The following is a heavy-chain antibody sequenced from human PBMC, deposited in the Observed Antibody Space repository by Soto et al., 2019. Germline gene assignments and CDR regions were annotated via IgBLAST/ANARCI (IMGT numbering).Heavy chain of an antibody. CDR2: ISGDGRDK. CDR3: AKDRTPVADYYFDY. CDR1: GFTFSSYA. Sequence: GGSLRLSCAASGFTFSSYAMHWVRQAPGKGLEWVAVISGDGRDKYHADSVKGRFTISRDNSKNTLYLQMNSLRAEDTAVYYCAKDRTPVADYYFDYWGQGTLVTVS. D-gene: IGHD6-19*01. V-gene: IGHV3-30*18. J-gene: IGHJ4*02.